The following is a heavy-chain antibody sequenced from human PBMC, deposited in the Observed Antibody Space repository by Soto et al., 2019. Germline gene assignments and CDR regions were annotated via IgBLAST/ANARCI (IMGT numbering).Heavy chain of an antibody. CDR2: IIPVFGTT. V-gene: IGHV1-69*01. J-gene: IGHJ4*02. CDR1: GCTLNSYT. Sequence: QVQLVQSGAEVKKPGSSVRVSCKASGCTLNSYTISWVRQSPGQGLEWMGGIIPVFGTTDYAHKFQGRVKITADQSTGTAYLDLFSLRSEDTAIYYCSISNSYGRGDFWGQGTLVTVSS. CDR3: SISNSYGRGDF. D-gene: IGHD1-1*01.